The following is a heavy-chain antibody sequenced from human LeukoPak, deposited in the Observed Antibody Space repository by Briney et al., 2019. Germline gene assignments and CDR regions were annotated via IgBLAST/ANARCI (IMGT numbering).Heavy chain of an antibody. D-gene: IGHD5-18*01. Sequence: SVKVSCKASGGTFSSYAISWVRQAPGQGLEWMGRIIPIFGTANYAQKFQGRVTTTTDESTSTAYMELSSLRSEDTAVYYCARAGGRYSYGYYYYYMDVWGKGTTVTVSS. CDR3: ARAGGRYSYGYYYYYMDV. CDR2: IIPIFGTA. V-gene: IGHV1-69*05. CDR1: GGTFSSYA. J-gene: IGHJ6*03.